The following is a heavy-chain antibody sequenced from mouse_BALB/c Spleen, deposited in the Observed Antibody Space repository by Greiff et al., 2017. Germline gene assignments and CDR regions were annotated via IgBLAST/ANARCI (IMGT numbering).Heavy chain of an antibody. J-gene: IGHJ1*01. CDR1: GFSLTGYG. V-gene: IGHV2-6-7*01. CDR2: IWGDGST. Sequence: QVQLKESGPGLVAPSQSLSITCTVSGFSLTGYGVNWVRQPPGKGLEWLGMIWGDGSTDYNSALKSRLSISKDNSKSQVFLKMNSLQTDDTARYYCARAAYGSSSYWYFDVWGAGTTVTVSS. CDR3: ARAAYGSSSYWYFDV. D-gene: IGHD1-1*01.